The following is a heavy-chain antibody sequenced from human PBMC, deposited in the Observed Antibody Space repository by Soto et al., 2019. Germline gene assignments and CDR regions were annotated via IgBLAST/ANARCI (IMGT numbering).Heavy chain of an antibody. CDR2: ITGSGAAT. CDR3: AKDRSGSHGPFDV. V-gene: IGHV3-23*01. D-gene: IGHD1-26*01. CDR1: GXTFSSFA. J-gene: IGHJ3*01. Sequence: GSLRLSCAASGXTFSSFAMSWVRQAPGRGLEWVSTITGSGAATSYADSVQGRFTISRDNSKNTLFLQLNLLSAEDTDLYYCAKDRSGSHGPFDVWGQGTMVTVSS.